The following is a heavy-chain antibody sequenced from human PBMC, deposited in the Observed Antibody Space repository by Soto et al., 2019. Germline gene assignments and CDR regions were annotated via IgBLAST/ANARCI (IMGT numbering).Heavy chain of an antibody. J-gene: IGHJ4*02. CDR1: GFTFSSYS. Sequence: GGSLRLSCVASGFTFSSYSMNWLRQPPGKGLEYVANINGPATSTSYADAVKGRFTISRDNSKDTLYLELNSLRVEDTAVYYCVKDPNWEWGYWGQGTLGTVS. CDR3: VKDPNWEWGY. D-gene: IGHD1-1*01. V-gene: IGHV3-21*04. CDR2: INGPATST.